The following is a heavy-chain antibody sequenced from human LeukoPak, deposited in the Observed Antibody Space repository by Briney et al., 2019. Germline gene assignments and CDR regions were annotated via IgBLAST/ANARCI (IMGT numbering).Heavy chain of an antibody. D-gene: IGHD6-25*01. Sequence: PSETLSLTCTVSRGSMSSGTYCWGWIRQPPGKGLEWIASIRYLGSTFYNPSLQSRVTISVDTPKNQFSLKLSSVTAADTAVYYCARLKMGTLAARVNAFDIWGQGTMVTVSS. V-gene: IGHV4-39*01. CDR3: ARLKMGTLAARVNAFDI. CDR2: IRYLGST. J-gene: IGHJ3*02. CDR1: RGSMSSGTYC.